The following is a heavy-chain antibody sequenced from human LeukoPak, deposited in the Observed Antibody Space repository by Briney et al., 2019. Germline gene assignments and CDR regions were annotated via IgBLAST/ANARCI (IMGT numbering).Heavy chain of an antibody. Sequence: SETLSLTCTVSGGSISSSSYFWGWIRQPPGKGLEWIGSIYYSGSTNYNPSLQSRVTISIDTSKNQFSLQLSSVTAADTAVYFCARRPGSTTFDYWGQGTLVTVSS. D-gene: IGHD2-2*01. CDR2: IYYSGST. J-gene: IGHJ4*02. CDR1: GGSISSSSYF. CDR3: ARRPGSTTFDY. V-gene: IGHV4-39*07.